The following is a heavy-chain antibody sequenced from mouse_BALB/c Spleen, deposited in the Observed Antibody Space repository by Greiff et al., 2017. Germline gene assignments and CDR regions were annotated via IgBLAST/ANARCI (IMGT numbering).Heavy chain of an antibody. CDR2: IYPGDGDT. V-gene: IGHV1-80*01. Sequence: QVQLQQSGAELVRSGASVKLSCTASGFNIKDYYMHWVKQRPGQGLEWIGRIYPGDGDTNYNGKFKGKATLTADKSSSTAYMQLSSLTSVDSAVYFCAYDYYGRAAYWGQGTLVTVSA. D-gene: IGHD1-1*01. CDR1: GFNIKDYY. CDR3: AYDYYGRAAY. J-gene: IGHJ3*01.